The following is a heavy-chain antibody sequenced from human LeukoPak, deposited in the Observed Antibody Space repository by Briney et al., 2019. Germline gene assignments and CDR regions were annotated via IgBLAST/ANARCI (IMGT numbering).Heavy chain of an antibody. D-gene: IGHD5-24*01. V-gene: IGHV4-39*07. CDR3: ARIMATINYFDY. Sequence: GSLRLSCAASGFTFSSYSMNWVRQPPGKGLEWIGSIYYSGSTYYNPSLKSRVTISVDTSKNQFSLKLSSVTAADTAVYYCARIMATINYFDYWGQGTLVTVSS. J-gene: IGHJ4*02. CDR1: GFTFSSYS. CDR2: IYYSGST.